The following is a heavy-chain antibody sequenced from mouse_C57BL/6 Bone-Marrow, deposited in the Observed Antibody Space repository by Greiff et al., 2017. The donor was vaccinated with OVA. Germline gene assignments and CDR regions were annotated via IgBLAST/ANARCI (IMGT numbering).Heavy chain of an antibody. Sequence: QVQLKQPGAELVKPGASVKLSCKASGYTFTSYWMHWVKQRPGQGLEWIGMIHPNSGSTNYNEKFKSKATLTVDKTSSTAYMQLSSLTSEDSAVYYWARRSTTVVAPGYWGQGTTLTVSS. D-gene: IGHD1-1*01. CDR2: IHPNSGST. V-gene: IGHV1-64*01. J-gene: IGHJ2*01. CDR1: GYTFTSYW. CDR3: ARRSTTVVAPGY.